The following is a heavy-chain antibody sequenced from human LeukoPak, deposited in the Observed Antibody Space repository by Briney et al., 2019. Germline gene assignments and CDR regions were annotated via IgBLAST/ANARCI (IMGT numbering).Heavy chain of an antibody. CDR3: ARGDSSGYYFHYYYYMDV. J-gene: IGHJ6*03. Sequence: ASVKVSCKASGGTFSSYAISWVRQAPGQGLEWMGWMNPNSGNTGYAQKFQGRVTMTRNTSISTAYMGLSSLRSEDTAVYYCARGDSSGYYFHYYYYMDVWGKGTTVTISS. CDR1: GGTFSSYA. CDR2: MNPNSGNT. D-gene: IGHD3-22*01. V-gene: IGHV1-8*02.